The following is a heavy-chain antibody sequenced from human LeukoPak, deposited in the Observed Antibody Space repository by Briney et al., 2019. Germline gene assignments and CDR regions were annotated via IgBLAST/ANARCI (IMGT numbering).Heavy chain of an antibody. CDR2: ISGSGGST. CDR3: AKSRDYYDSSGCDY. V-gene: IGHV3-23*01. J-gene: IGHJ4*02. D-gene: IGHD3-22*01. CDR1: GFTFSSYA. Sequence: GGSLRLSCAASGFTFSSYAMSWVRQAPGKGLEWVSAISGSGGSTYYADSVKGRFTISRDNSKNTLYLQVNSLRAEDTAVYYCAKSRDYYDSSGCDYWGQGTLVTVSS.